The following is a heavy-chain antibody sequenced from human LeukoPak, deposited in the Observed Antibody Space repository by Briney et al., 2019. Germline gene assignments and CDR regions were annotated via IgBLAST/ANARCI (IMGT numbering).Heavy chain of an antibody. CDR3: ARVYSSSSSSFDY. CDR2: IYYSGST. J-gene: IGHJ4*02. D-gene: IGHD6-6*01. Sequence: SETLSLTXTXSGGSISSYYWSWIRQPPGKGLEWIGYIYYSGSTNYNPSLKSRVTISVDTSKNQFSLKLSSVTAADTAVYYCARVYSSSSSSFDYWGQGTLVTVSS. CDR1: GGSISSYY. V-gene: IGHV4-59*01.